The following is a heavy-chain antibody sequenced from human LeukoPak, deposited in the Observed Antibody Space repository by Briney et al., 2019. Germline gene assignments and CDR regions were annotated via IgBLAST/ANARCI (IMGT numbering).Heavy chain of an antibody. V-gene: IGHV3-11*01. CDR1: GFTLSDYY. CDR3: AALTMVEVSQYFQH. D-gene: IGHD3-22*01. J-gene: IGHJ1*01. Sequence: GGSLRLSCAVSGFTLSDYYMSWIRQAPGKGLEWVSYISRSGSIMYYADSVKGRFTISRDNAKKSLNLQMTSLRAEDTAVYYCAALTMVEVSQYFQHWGQGTLVTVSS. CDR2: ISRSGSIM.